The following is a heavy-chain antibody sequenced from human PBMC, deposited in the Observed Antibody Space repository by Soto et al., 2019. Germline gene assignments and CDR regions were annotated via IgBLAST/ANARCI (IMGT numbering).Heavy chain of an antibody. Sequence: SETLSLTCTVSGGSISSGGYYWSWIRQPPGKGLEWIGYIYHSGSTYYNPSLKSRVTISVDRSKNQFSLKLSSVTAADTAVYYCAAGGGLPRYYWGKGTLVTVSS. CDR1: GGSISSGGYY. CDR3: AAGGGLPRYY. CDR2: IYHSGST. D-gene: IGHD5-12*01. J-gene: IGHJ4*02. V-gene: IGHV4-30-2*01.